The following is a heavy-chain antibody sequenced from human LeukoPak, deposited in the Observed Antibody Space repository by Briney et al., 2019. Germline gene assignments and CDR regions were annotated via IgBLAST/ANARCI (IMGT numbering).Heavy chain of an antibody. Sequence: PSETLSLTCTVSGGSISSYYWSWIRRPPGKGLEWIGYIYYSGSTNYNPSLKSRVTISVDTSKNQFSLKLSSVTAADTAVYYCARDAQYGIPADPYWYFDLWGRGTLVTVSS. V-gene: IGHV4-59*01. J-gene: IGHJ2*01. D-gene: IGHD2-2*01. CDR2: IYYSGST. CDR1: GGSISSYY. CDR3: ARDAQYGIPADPYWYFDL.